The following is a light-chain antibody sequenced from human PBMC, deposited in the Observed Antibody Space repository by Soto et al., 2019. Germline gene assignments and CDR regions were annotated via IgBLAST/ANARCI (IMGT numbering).Light chain of an antibody. J-gene: IGKJ1*01. Sequence: DIQMTQSPSTLSASVGDRVTITCRASQSISSRLAWYQQKPGKAPKLLIYKASSLESGVPSRFSGSGSGTEFTLTISSLQPDDFATYYCQQYNSYRWTFGQGTKVDIK. CDR2: KAS. CDR1: QSISSR. V-gene: IGKV1-5*03. CDR3: QQYNSYRWT.